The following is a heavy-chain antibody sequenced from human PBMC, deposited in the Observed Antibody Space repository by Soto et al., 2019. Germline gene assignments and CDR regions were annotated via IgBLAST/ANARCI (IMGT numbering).Heavy chain of an antibody. J-gene: IGHJ4*02. CDR3: ARYDCSSTSCYYFYFDY. Sequence: GGSLRLSCAASGFTFSSYAMSWVRQAPGKGLEWVSAISGSGGSTYYADSVKGRFTISRDNSKNTLYLQMNSLRAEDTAVYYCARYDCSSTSCYYFYFDYWGQGTLVTVSS. CDR2: ISGSGGST. CDR1: GFTFSSYA. V-gene: IGHV3-23*01. D-gene: IGHD2-2*01.